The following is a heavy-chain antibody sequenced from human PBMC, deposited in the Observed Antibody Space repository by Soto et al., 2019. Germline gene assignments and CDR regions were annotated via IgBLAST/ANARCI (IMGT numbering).Heavy chain of an antibody. Sequence: EVQLLESGGGLVQPGGSLRLSCAASGFTFSSYAMSWVRQAPGKGLEWVSAISGSGGSTYYADSVKGRFTISRENSKNTLYLHMNSLRAEDTAVYYCAKDSTRGVTSTFDFCCQGTLVTVSS. V-gene: IGHV3-23*01. CDR2: ISGSGGST. CDR3: AKDSTRGVTSTFDF. D-gene: IGHD2-21*02. CDR1: GFTFSSYA. J-gene: IGHJ4*02.